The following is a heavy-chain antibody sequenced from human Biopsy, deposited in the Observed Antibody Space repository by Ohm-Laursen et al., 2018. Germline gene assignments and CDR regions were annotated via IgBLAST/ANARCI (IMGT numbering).Heavy chain of an antibody. D-gene: IGHD4-11*01. CDR2: TYYSVMT. V-gene: IGHV4-59*02. CDR1: GDSVTKYY. CDR3: ARDSGILNYGNFKYYHYYGMDV. Sequence: SETLSLTCTVSGDSVTKYYWSWIRQPPGKGPEWIGHTYYSVMTNYNPSLQSRVSISVDTSRNQVSLTLSSVTAADTAVYYCARDSGILNYGNFKYYHYYGMDVWGQGTKVTVSS. J-gene: IGHJ6*02.